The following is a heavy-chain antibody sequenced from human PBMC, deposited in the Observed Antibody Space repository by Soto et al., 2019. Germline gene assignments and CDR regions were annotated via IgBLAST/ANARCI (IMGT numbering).Heavy chain of an antibody. D-gene: IGHD2-15*01. J-gene: IGHJ2*01. V-gene: IGHV4-59*08. CDR2: MYNSEGT. Sequence: QVQLQESGPGLVRPSETLSLTCTVSAASISSYYWTWIRQPPGKGLEWIGHMYNSEGTKYDPSLRSRVTMSGGTSKHHFSLKRRSVTAADTAIYYCVRHATDRHGNAEDWYFELWGRGTLVTVSS. CDR3: VRHATDRHGNAEDWYFEL. CDR1: AASISSYY.